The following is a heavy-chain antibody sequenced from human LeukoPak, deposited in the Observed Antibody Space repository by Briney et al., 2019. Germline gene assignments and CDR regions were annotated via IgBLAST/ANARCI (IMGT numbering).Heavy chain of an antibody. D-gene: IGHD5-18*01. CDR1: GGSISSSNW. Sequence: PSGTLSLTCAVSGGSISSSNWWSWVRQPPGKGLEWIGGVYYSGSTYYNPSLKSRVTISVDTSKNQFSLKLSSVTAADTAVYYCRVDTPFFDYWGQGTLVTVSS. CDR3: RVDTPFFDY. CDR2: VYYSGST. V-gene: IGHV4-4*02. J-gene: IGHJ4*02.